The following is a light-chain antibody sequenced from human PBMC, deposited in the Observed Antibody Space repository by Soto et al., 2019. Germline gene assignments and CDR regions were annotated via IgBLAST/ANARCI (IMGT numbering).Light chain of an antibody. CDR1: QSVSNY. V-gene: IGKV3-11*01. CDR2: DAS. J-gene: IGKJ5*01. Sequence: EIVLTQSPGTLSLSPGERATLSCRASQSVSNYLACYQQKPGQPPRLLIYDASNRATGIPARFSGSGSGTDFTLTISILAPEDFAFYYCQHRSTSCTFGQGTRLEI. CDR3: QHRSTSCT.